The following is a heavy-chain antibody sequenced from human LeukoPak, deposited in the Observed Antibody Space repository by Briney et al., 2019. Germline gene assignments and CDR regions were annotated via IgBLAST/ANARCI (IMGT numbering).Heavy chain of an antibody. CDR1: GGSFSGYY. CDR2: INHSGST. J-gene: IGHJ4*02. V-gene: IGHV4-34*01. CDR3: AAGAAGIHDY. Sequence: SETLSLTCAVYGGSFSGYYWSWIRQPPGKGLGWIGEINHSGSTNYNPSLKSRVTISVDTSKNQFSLKLSSVTAADTAVYYCAAGAAGIHDYWGQGTLVTVSS. D-gene: IGHD5-18*01.